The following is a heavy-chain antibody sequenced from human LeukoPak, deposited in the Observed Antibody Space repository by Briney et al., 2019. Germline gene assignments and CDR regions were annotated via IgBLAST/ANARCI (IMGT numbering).Heavy chain of an antibody. CDR1: GFTFSSYA. CDR2: ISGSGGST. V-gene: IGHV3-23*01. D-gene: IGHD5-12*01. J-gene: IGHJ5*02. Sequence: GGSLRLSCAASGFTFSSYAMSWVRQAPGKGLEWVSAISGSGGSTYFADSVKGRFTISRDNSKNTLYLQMNSLRAGDTAVYYCAKTSGYRRFDPWGQGTLVTVSS. CDR3: AKTSGYRRFDP.